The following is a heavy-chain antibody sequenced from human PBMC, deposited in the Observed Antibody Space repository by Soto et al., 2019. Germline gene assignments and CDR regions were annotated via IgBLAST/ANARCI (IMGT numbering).Heavy chain of an antibody. CDR3: AREEDYDFWSGYYYYYYMDV. V-gene: IGHV1-69*04. Sequence: GASVKVSCKASGGTFSSYTISWVRRAPGQGLEWMGRIIPILGIANYAQKIQGRVTITADKSTSTAYMELSSLRSEDTAVYYCAREEDYDFWSGYYYYYYMDVWGKGTTVTVSS. CDR1: GGTFSSYT. CDR2: IIPILGIA. D-gene: IGHD3-3*01. J-gene: IGHJ6*03.